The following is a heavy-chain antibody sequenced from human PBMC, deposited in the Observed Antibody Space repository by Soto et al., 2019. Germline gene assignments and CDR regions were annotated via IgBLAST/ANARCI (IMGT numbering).Heavy chain of an antibody. V-gene: IGHV3-74*01. CDR3: VRGGQFYSVPLDY. CDR2: IRSDGHDT. CDR1: GLPISGYW. J-gene: IGHJ4*02. Sequence: EVQLVESGGGLVRPGGSLTLSCAASGLPISGYWMLWVRQAPGEGLVWVSRIRSDGHDTTYADSAKGRFTVSRDNAKNTLYLQMYSLRAEDTAVYYCVRGGQFYSVPLDYWGQGTLVAVSS. D-gene: IGHD4-4*01.